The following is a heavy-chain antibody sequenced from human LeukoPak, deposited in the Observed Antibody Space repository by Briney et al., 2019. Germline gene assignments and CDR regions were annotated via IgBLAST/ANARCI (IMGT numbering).Heavy chain of an antibody. CDR2: ISSTSSAI. V-gene: IGHV3-48*01. CDR1: GFTFSNYE. D-gene: IGHD3-10*01. Sequence: GGSLRLSCAASGFTFSNYEMNWVRQAPGKGLEWVSYISSTSSAIYYADSVKGRFTISRDNSKNTLYLQMNSLRAEDTAVYYCAKGRGAFDIWGQGTMVTVSS. J-gene: IGHJ3*02. CDR3: AKGRGAFDI.